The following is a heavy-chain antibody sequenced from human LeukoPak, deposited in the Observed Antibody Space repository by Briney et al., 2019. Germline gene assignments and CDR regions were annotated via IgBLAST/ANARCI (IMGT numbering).Heavy chain of an antibody. D-gene: IGHD1-26*01. V-gene: IGHV3-33*01. Sequence: GGSLRLSCAASGSTFSSYGMHWVRQAPGKGLEWVAVIWYDGNNKYYADFVKGRFTISRDNSKNTLYLQLNSLRAEDTAVYNCARDRGSREDGMDVWGQGTTVTVSS. CDR2: IWYDGNNK. J-gene: IGHJ6*02. CDR3: ARDRGSREDGMDV. CDR1: GSTFSSYG.